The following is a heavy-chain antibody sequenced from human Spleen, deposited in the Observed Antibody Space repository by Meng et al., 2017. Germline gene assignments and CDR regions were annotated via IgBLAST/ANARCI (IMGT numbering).Heavy chain of an antibody. CDR3: ARGYRSKWWYLDY. CDR1: GVSITNNNW. CDR2: VYHDGST. J-gene: IGHJ4*01. Sequence: QVQLQESGPGQVKPSGTLSLTCTVSGVSITNNNWWNWVRQPPGKGLEWIGEVYHDGSTDYNPSLKSRVTISVDRSNNQFSLRLTSVTAADTAIYYCARGYRSKWWYLDYWGHGTLVTVSS. V-gene: IGHV4-4*02. D-gene: IGHD2-15*01.